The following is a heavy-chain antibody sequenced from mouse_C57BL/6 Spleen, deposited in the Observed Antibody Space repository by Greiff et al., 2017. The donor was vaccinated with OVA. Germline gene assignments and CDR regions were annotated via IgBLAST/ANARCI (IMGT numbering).Heavy chain of an antibody. D-gene: IGHD1-1*01. CDR2: IYPRDGST. CDR3: ARRALYGRSYDWYVDD. Sequence: VQLQESGPELVKPGASVKLSCTASGYTFTSYDINWVKQSPGQGLEWIGWIYPRDGSTKYTEKFKGRAPLTVDTSPSTAYMELHSLTSEDYAVYFCARRALYGRSYDWYVDDWGKGTTVTVSS. J-gene: IGHJ1*03. CDR1: GYTFTSYD. V-gene: IGHV1-85*01.